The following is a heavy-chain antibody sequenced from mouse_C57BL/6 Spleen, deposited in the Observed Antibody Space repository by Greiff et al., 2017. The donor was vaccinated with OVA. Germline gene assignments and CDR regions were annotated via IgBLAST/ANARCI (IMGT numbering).Heavy chain of an antibody. V-gene: IGHV1-81*01. D-gene: IGHD2-2*01. J-gene: IGHJ4*01. CDR1: GYTFTSYG. CDR2: IYPRSGNT. CDR3: ARYGYYDAMDY. Sequence: VQLVESGAELARPGASVKLSCKASGYTFTSYGISWVKQRTGQGLEWIGEIYPRSGNTYYNEKFKGKATLTADKSSSTAYMELRSLTSEDSAVYFCARYGYYDAMDYWGQGTSVTVSS.